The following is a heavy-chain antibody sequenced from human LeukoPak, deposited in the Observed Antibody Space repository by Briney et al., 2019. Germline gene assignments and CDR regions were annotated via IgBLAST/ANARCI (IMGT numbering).Heavy chain of an antibody. J-gene: IGHJ5*01. Sequence: GGSLRLSCTAPGFTVSGTHMTWVRQAPQKGLEWVSAMYTGGTTYYADSVTGRFTVSRDTSRNTLFLHMNNLRAEDTAVYYCAKDEATSGGGLASWGQGTLVIVSS. CDR1: GFTVSGTH. CDR3: AKDEATSGGGLAS. D-gene: IGHD3-16*01. CDR2: MYTGGTT. V-gene: IGHV3-53*01.